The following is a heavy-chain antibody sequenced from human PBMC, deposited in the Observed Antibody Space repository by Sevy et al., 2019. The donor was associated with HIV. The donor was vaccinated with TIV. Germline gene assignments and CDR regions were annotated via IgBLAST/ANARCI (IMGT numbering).Heavy chain of an antibody. J-gene: IGHJ5*02. D-gene: IGHD5-12*01. CDR3: ARAPPVRSGDDSLNWFDP. CDR2: IHYSGST. Sequence: SETLSLTCSVSGGPISSYYWSWIRQPPGKRLEWIGYIHYSGSTNYNPSLNSGLTISVDTSKNQFSLRLTSVTAADTAVYYCARAPPVRSGDDSLNWFDPWGQGILVTVSS. CDR1: GGPISSYY. V-gene: IGHV4-59*01.